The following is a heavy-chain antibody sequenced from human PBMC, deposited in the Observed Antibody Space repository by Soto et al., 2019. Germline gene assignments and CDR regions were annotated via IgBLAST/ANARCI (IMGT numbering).Heavy chain of an antibody. CDR2: ISYDGSNK. Sequence: GGSLRLSCAASGFTFSSYAMHWVRQAPGKGLEWGAVISYDGSNKYYADSVKGRFTISRDNSKNTLYLQMNSLRAEDTAVYYCARDLWFGAFDYWGQGTLVTVSS. D-gene: IGHD3-10*01. V-gene: IGHV3-30*04. CDR1: GFTFSSYA. CDR3: ARDLWFGAFDY. J-gene: IGHJ4*02.